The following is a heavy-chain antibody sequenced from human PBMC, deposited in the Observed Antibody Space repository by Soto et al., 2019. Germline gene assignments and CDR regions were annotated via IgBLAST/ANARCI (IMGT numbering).Heavy chain of an antibody. CDR3: ARVRVATAYLFDY. J-gene: IGHJ4*02. CDR2: IYYSGST. V-gene: IGHV4-59*01. D-gene: IGHD5-18*01. Sequence: SETLSLTCTVSGGSISSYYWRWIRQPPGKGLEWIGYIYYSGSTNYNPSLKSRVTISVDTSKNQFSLKLSSVTAADTAVYYCARVRVATAYLFDYWGQGTLVTVSS. CDR1: GGSISSYY.